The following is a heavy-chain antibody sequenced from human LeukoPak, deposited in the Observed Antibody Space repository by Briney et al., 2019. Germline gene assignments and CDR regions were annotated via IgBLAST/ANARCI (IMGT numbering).Heavy chain of an antibody. J-gene: IGHJ6*04. CDR2: ISYDGSNK. D-gene: IGHD2-2*01. V-gene: IGHV3-30*18. Sequence: GGSLRLSCAASGFTFSSYGMHWVRQAPGKGLEWVAVISYDGSNKYYADSVKGRFTISRDNSKNKLYLQRNSLRAEDTAVYYCAKSFKGIVVVPAAMPGPQFEWYYYGMDVWGKGPTVTVSS. CDR3: AKSFKGIVVVPAAMPGPQFEWYYYGMDV. CDR1: GFTFSSYG.